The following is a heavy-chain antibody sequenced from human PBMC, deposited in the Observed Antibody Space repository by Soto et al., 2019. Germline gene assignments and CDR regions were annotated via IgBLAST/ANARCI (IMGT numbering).Heavy chain of an antibody. Sequence: GESLKISCKASGYSFTSYWIGWVRQMPVKGLEWMGIIYPGDSDTRYSPSFQGQVTISADKSISTAYLQWSSLKASDTAMYYCAAYSGSFYYGMDVWGQGTTVTVSS. CDR3: AAYSGSFYYGMDV. CDR2: IYPGDSDT. D-gene: IGHD1-26*01. J-gene: IGHJ6*02. V-gene: IGHV5-51*01. CDR1: GYSFTSYW.